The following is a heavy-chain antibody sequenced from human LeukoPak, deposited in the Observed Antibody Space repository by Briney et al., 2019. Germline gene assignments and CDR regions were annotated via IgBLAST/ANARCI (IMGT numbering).Heavy chain of an antibody. J-gene: IGHJ3*01. CDR2: IYYSGSA. V-gene: IGHV4-39*01. CDR1: GGSISSSSYY. D-gene: IGHD3-10*01. CDR3: ARLPGSGSYYSDAFDV. Sequence: SETLSLTCTVSGGSISSSSYYWGWIRQPPGKRLEWIGSIYYSGSAYDNPSLRSRVTISVDTSKNQFSLKLSSVTAADTAVYYCARLPGSGSYYSDAFDVWGQGTMVTVSS.